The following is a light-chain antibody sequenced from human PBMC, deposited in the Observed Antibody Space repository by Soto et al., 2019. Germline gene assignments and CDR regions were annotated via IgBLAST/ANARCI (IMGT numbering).Light chain of an antibody. J-gene: IGLJ1*01. V-gene: IGLV2-14*01. Sequence: QSALTQPAAVSGSPGQSITISCTGTGSDVGGYDYVSWYQHHPGKAPKVMIYEVTNRPSGVSNRFSGFKSGNTASLTISGLLAEDEADYYCSSYTSSSTYVFGTGTKVTVL. CDR2: EVT. CDR3: SSYTSSSTYV. CDR1: GSDVGGYDY.